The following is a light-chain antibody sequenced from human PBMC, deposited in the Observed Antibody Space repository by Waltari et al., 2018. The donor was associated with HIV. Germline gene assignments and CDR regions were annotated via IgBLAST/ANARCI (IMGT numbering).Light chain of an antibody. Sequence: DIQMTQSPSSVSASVGDRVTITCRASQDISRWLAWYQQKPGKAPKLLIYAAPTLQGGVPSRFSGSGSGTEFTLTISSLQPEDFATYYCQQANSFPYTFGQGTKLDIK. CDR3: QQANSFPYT. CDR1: QDISRW. CDR2: AAP. V-gene: IGKV1-12*01. J-gene: IGKJ2*01.